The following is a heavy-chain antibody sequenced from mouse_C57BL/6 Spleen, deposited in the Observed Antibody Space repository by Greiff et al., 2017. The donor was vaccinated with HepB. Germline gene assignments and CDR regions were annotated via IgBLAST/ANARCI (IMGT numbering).Heavy chain of an antibody. CDR2: INPNNGGT. D-gene: IGHD1-1*01. Sequence: EVQLQQSGPELVKPGASVKMSCKASGYTFTDYNMHWVKQSHGKSLEWIGYINPNNGGTSYNQKFKGKATLTVNKSSSTAYMELRSLTSEDSAVYYCARSGYYGSSYHWYFDVWGTGTTVTVSS. J-gene: IGHJ1*03. V-gene: IGHV1-22*01. CDR1: GYTFTDYN. CDR3: ARSGYYGSSYHWYFDV.